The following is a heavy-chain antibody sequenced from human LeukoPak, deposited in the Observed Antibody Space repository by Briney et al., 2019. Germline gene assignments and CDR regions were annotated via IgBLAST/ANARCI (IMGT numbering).Heavy chain of an antibody. Sequence: SETLSLTCAVYGGSFSGYYWTWIRQPPGKGLEWTGEINYSGSTNYNPSLKSRVTISVDTSRNQFFLKLTSVTAADTAVFYCARGPVAVAGGLGDWGQGTLVTVSS. D-gene: IGHD6-19*01. CDR1: GGSFSGYY. V-gene: IGHV4-34*01. J-gene: IGHJ4*02. CDR3: ARGPVAVAGGLGD. CDR2: INYSGST.